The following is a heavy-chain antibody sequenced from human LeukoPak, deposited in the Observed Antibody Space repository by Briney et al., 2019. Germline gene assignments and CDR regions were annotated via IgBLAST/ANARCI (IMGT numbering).Heavy chain of an antibody. CDR3: ANDVANGGNSDH. D-gene: IGHD4-23*01. CDR1: GFTFSSYG. CDR2: ISYDGSNK. V-gene: IGHV3-30*18. J-gene: IGHJ5*02. Sequence: GGSLRLSCAASGFTFSSYGTHWVRQAPGKGLEWVAVISYDGSNKYYADSVKGRFTISRDNSKNTLYLQMNSLRAEDTAVYYCANDVANGGNSDHWGQGTLVTVSS.